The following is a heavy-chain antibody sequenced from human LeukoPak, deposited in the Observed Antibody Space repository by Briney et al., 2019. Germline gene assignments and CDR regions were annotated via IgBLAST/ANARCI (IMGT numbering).Heavy chain of an antibody. V-gene: IGHV4-39*01. J-gene: IGHJ6*03. CDR1: GGSITSGGYY. CDR3: ARHRNGFFYYYYMDV. CDR2: INYSGIT. D-gene: IGHD3-3*01. Sequence: SETLSLTCTVSGGSITSGGYYWGWIRQPPGKGLEWIGHINYSGITYYSPSLQSRVTISVDTSKNQISLKVNSVTAADTAVYYCARHRNGFFYYYYMDVWGQGTTVTVSS.